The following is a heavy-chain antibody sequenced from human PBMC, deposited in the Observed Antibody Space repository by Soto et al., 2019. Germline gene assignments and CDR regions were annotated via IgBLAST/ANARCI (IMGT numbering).Heavy chain of an antibody. CDR2: INAGNGNT. V-gene: IGHV1-3*01. J-gene: IGHJ5*02. Sequence: GASVKVSCKASGYTFTSYAMHWVRQAPGQRLEWMGWINAGNGNTKYSQKFQGRVTITRDTSASTAYMELSGLRSEDTAVYYCARVLYCYGEEVANWFDPWGQGTLVTVSS. CDR3: ARVLYCYGEEVANWFDP. D-gene: IGHD4-17*01. CDR1: GYTFTSYA.